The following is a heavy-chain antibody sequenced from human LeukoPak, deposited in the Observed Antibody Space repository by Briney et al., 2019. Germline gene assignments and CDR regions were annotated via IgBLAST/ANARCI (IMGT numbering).Heavy chain of an antibody. V-gene: IGHV3-9*01. CDR2: ISWNSGSI. D-gene: IGHD3-10*01. CDR3: AAHYYGSGSYYDDY. Sequence: GGSLRLSCAASGFTFDDYAMHWVRQAPGKGLEWVSGISWNSGSIGYADSVKGRFTISRDNSKNTLYLQMNSLRAEDTAVYYCAAHYYGSGSYYDDYWGQGTLVTVSS. CDR1: GFTFDDYA. J-gene: IGHJ4*02.